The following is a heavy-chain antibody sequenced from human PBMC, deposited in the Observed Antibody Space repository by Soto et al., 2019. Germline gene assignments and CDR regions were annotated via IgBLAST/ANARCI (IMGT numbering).Heavy chain of an antibody. Sequence: EVQMVESGGGLVQPGGSLRLSCAASGFTFSSYDMHWVRQATGKGLEWVSAIGTAGDTYYADSVKGRFTISRDNSKNKLYVQMDGLRAEDTGVYCCAKDEDTTIRGPRDSWGQGSLVTVSS. D-gene: IGHD3-10*01. CDR3: AKDEDTTIRGPRDS. J-gene: IGHJ4*02. CDR2: IGTAGDT. CDR1: GFTFSSYD. V-gene: IGHV3-13*01.